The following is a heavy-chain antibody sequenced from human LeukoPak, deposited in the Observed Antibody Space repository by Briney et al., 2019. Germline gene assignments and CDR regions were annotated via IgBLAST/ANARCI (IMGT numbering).Heavy chain of an antibody. D-gene: IGHD3-9*01. CDR3: ARTKVYDILTGWDNWFDP. CDR1: GGSISSYY. J-gene: IGHJ5*02. CDR2: IYYSGST. V-gene: IGHV4-59*08. Sequence: SETLSLTCTVSGGSISSYYWSWIRQPPGKGLEWIGYIYYSGSTNYNPSLKSRVTISVDTSKNQFSLKLSSVTAADTAVYYCARTKVYDILTGWDNWFDPWGQGTLVTVSS.